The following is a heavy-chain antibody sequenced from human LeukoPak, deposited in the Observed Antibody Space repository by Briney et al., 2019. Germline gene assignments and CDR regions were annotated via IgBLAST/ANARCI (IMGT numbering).Heavy chain of an antibody. J-gene: IGHJ4*02. D-gene: IGHD1-26*01. Sequence: GGSLRLSCAASGFTFSNAWMSGLRQAPGKGLEWVGRIKSKTDGGTTDYAAPVKGRFTISRDDSKNTLYRQMNSLKTEDTAVYNCTTGYSGSYPDFDSGGQGTLVTVSS. CDR2: IKSKTDGGTT. CDR3: TTGYSGSYPDFDS. CDR1: GFTFSNAW. V-gene: IGHV3-15*01.